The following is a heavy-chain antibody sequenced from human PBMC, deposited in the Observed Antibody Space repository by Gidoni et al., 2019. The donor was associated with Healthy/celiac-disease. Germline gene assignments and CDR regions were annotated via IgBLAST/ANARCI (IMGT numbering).Heavy chain of an antibody. V-gene: IGHV3-53*04. Sequence: EVQLVESGGGLVQPGGSLRLSCAASGFTVSSNYMSWVRQAPGKGLEGVSVIYSGGSTYYADSVKGRFTISRHNSKNTLYLQMNSLRAEDTAVYYCARASTYVDYYDSSGLFFDYWGQGTLVTVSS. CDR3: ARASTYVDYYDSSGLFFDY. D-gene: IGHD3-22*01. CDR2: IYSGGST. CDR1: GFTVSSNY. J-gene: IGHJ4*02.